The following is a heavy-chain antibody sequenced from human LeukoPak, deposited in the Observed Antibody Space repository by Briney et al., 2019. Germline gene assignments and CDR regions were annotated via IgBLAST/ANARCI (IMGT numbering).Heavy chain of an antibody. CDR1: GLTFSSYA. Sequence: PGGSLRLSCAASGLTFSSYAMSWVRQAPGKGLEWVSAISGSGGSTYYADSVKGRFTNSRDNSKNTLYLQMNSLRAEDTAVYYCASSGIVVIALLAWGQGTLVTVSS. D-gene: IGHD3-22*01. J-gene: IGHJ5*02. CDR2: ISGSGGST. CDR3: ASSGIVVIALLA. V-gene: IGHV3-23*01.